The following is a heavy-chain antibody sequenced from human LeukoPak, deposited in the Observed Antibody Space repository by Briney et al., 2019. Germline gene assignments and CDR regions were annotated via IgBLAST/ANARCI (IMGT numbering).Heavy chain of an antibody. D-gene: IGHD3-22*01. CDR3: ARTHYDSSGYYPFDAFDI. CDR2: IDGSGSS. J-gene: IGHJ3*02. CDR1: GGSIISSSYY. Sequence: SEPLSLPCTVSGGSIISSSYYWGWIRQPPGQGLEWIGSIDGSGSSYYNPSLKSRVTISVDTSKSQFSLKLSSVTAADTAVYYCARTHYDSSGYYPFDAFDIWGQGTMVTVSS. V-gene: IGHV4-39*01.